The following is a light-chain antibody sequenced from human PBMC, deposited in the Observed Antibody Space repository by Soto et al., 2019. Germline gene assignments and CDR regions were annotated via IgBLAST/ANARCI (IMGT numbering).Light chain of an antibody. V-gene: IGKV3-20*01. CDR2: DTS. J-gene: IGKJ1*01. CDR3: QQYGASPWT. Sequence: EMLLSQGPETLSLGAGERATRWVRASQSVPNSRLAWYQQKPGQAPSLLISDTSIRATGIPDRFSGSGSGTDFSLTIGRLEPEDFAVYICQQYGASPWTFGQGTKVDI. CDR1: QSVPNSR.